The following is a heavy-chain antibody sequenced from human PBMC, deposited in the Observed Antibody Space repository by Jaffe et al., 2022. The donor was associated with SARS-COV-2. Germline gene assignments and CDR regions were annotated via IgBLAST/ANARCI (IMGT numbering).Heavy chain of an antibody. V-gene: IGHV1-69*01. D-gene: IGHD1-26*01. J-gene: IGHJ6*02. CDR2: IIPIFGTA. CDR3: VGGVSEGWDNYYYGMDV. CDR1: GGTFSSYA. Sequence: QVQLVQSGAEVKKPGSSVKVSCKASGGTFSSYAISWVRQAPGQGLEWMGGIIPIFGTANYAQKFQGRVTITADESTSTAYMELSSLRSEDTAVYYCVGGVSEGWDNYYYGMDVWGQGTTVTVSS.